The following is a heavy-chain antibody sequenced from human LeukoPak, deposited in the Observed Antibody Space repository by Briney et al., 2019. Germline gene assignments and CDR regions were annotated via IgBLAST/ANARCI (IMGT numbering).Heavy chain of an antibody. CDR2: ISYDGSNK. CDR3: ATTRYRYSSGYEGNYFDY. J-gene: IGHJ4*02. D-gene: IGHD3-22*01. V-gene: IGHV3-30*04. CDR1: GFTFSSYA. Sequence: PGGSLRLSCAASGFTFSSYAMHWVRQAPGKGLEWVAVISYDGSNKYYADSVKGRFTISRDNSKNTLYLQMNSLRAEDTAVYYCATTRYRYSSGYEGNYFDYWGQGTLVTVSS.